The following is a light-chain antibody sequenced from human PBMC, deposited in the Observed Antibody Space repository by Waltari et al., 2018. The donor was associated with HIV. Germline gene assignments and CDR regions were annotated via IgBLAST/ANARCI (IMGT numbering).Light chain of an antibody. Sequence: SYELTQPLSVSVVLGQTARITCGGDNIGSKIVHWYQQKPGQAPVLVIYRNTNRPSGIPERFSGSNSGNTATLTITRAQVGDEADYYCHVWDRATGVFGTGTTVTVL. CDR1: NIGSKI. V-gene: IGLV3-9*01. CDR3: HVWDRATGV. J-gene: IGLJ1*01. CDR2: RNT.